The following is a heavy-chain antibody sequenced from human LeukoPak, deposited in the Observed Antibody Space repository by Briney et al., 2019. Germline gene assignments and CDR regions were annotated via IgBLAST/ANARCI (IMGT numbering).Heavy chain of an antibody. J-gene: IGHJ4*02. V-gene: IGHV4-39*01. D-gene: IGHD2/OR15-2a*01. Sequence: SETLSLTCTVSGGSISSTNYYCGWIRQPPGKGLEWIGSIYYSGSTYYNPSLKSRVTISVDTSKNQFSLKLTSVTAADTAVYYCARHGGGNVLSPFDYWGQGTLVTVSS. CDR1: GGSISSTNYY. CDR2: IYYSGST. CDR3: ARHGGGNVLSPFDY.